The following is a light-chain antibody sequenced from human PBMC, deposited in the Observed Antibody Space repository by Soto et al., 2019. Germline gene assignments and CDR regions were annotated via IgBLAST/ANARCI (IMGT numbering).Light chain of an antibody. J-gene: IGKJ4*01. CDR1: QTIANS. Sequence: DVLMTQSPSSVSASVGDTVTFTCRASQTIANSLNWYQQKPGKAPKLLIFAASRLQNGVPSRFSGRGSGTDFTLTISSLQPEDVATYTCQQSFITPLTFGGGTTVDIK. CDR2: AAS. CDR3: QQSFITPLT. V-gene: IGKV1-39*01.